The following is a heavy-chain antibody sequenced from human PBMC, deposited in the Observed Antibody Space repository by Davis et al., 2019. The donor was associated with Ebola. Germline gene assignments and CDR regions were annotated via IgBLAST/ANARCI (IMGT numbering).Heavy chain of an antibody. V-gene: IGHV3-30*18. CDR2: ISYDGSNE. J-gene: IGHJ4*02. Sequence: PGGSLRLSCAASGFTFSNYGMHWVRQAPGKGLEWVALISYDGSNENYADSVKGRFTISRDNSKNTLYLQMNSLRDDDTAVYFCAKDRVVVAEHTPVFWGQGTLVTVSS. CDR3: AKDRVVVAEHTPVF. D-gene: IGHD2-15*01. CDR1: GFTFSNYG.